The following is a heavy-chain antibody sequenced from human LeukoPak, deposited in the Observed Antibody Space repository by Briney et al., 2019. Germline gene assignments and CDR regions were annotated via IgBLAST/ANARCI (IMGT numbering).Heavy chain of an antibody. D-gene: IGHD6-19*01. CDR3: AKSTSGWSFDS. CDR2: ISGSGSST. CDR1: GFTFSSSA. V-gene: IGHV3-23*01. Sequence: GGSLRLSCAASGFTFSSSAMSWVRQAPGEGLEWVSGISGSGSSTYYADSVKGRFTLSRDSSKNTLYLQMNSLRAEDTAVYCCAKSTSGWSFDSWGQGTPVSVSS. J-gene: IGHJ4*02.